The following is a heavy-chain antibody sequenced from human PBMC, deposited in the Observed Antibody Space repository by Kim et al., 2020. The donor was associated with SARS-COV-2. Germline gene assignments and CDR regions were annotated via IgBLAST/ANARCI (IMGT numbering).Heavy chain of an antibody. D-gene: IGHD6-19*01. Sequence: LKSRVTISVDKSKTQFSLKLSSVTAADTAVYYCARDGTGIAVAGTSWFDPWGQGTLVTVSS. J-gene: IGHJ5*02. V-gene: IGHV4-4*02. CDR3: ARDGTGIAVAGTSWFDP.